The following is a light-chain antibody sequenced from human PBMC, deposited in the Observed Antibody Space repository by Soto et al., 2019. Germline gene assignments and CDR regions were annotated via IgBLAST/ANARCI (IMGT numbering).Light chain of an antibody. J-gene: IGLJ1*01. CDR2: DVG. V-gene: IGLV2-14*03. CDR1: SSDVGGYNS. CDR3: SSYTSSMTNV. Sequence: QSALTQPASVSGSPGQSITISCTGTSSDVGGYNSVSWYQHHPGKDPKLLLYDVGDRASGVSYRFSGSKSGNTASLTISGLQAADEADYFCSSYTSSMTNVFGSGTKVTVL.